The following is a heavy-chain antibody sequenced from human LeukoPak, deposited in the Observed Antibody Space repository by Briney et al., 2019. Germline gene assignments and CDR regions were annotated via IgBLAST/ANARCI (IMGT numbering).Heavy chain of an antibody. Sequence: SSETLSLTCTVSGGSISSYYWSWIRQPPGKGLEWIGYIYYSGSTNYNPSLKSRVTISVDTSKNQFSLELSSVTAADTAVYYCARQLLWFGELSWFDPWGQGTLVTVSS. CDR1: GGSISSYY. V-gene: IGHV4-59*08. CDR3: ARQLLWFGELSWFDP. D-gene: IGHD3-10*01. J-gene: IGHJ5*02. CDR2: IYYSGST.